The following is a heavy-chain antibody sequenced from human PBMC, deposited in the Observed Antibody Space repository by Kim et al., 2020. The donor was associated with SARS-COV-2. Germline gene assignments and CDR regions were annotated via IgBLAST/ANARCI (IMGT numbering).Heavy chain of an antibody. Sequence: SETLSLTCAVYGGSFSGYYWSWIRQPPGKGLEWIGEINHSGSTNYNPSLKSRVTISVDTSKNQFSLKLSSVTAADTAVYYCARSRRLWFGEFEYYFDYWGQGTLVTVSS. V-gene: IGHV4-34*01. D-gene: IGHD3-10*01. CDR1: GGSFSGYY. J-gene: IGHJ4*02. CDR2: INHSGST. CDR3: ARSRRLWFGEFEYYFDY.